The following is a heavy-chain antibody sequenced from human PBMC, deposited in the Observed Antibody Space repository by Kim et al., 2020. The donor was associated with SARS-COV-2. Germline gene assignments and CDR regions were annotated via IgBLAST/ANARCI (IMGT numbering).Heavy chain of an antibody. J-gene: IGHJ2*01. CDR1: GGSISSSSYY. D-gene: IGHD3-9*01. V-gene: IGHV4-39*01. Sequence: SETLSLTCTVSGGSISSSSYYWGWIRQPPGKGLEWIGSIYYSGSTYYNPSLKSRVTISVDTSKNQFSLKLSSVTAADTAVYYCARQYYDILTGYYWALGYFDLWGRGTLVTVSS. CDR2: IYYSGST. CDR3: ARQYYDILTGYYWALGYFDL.